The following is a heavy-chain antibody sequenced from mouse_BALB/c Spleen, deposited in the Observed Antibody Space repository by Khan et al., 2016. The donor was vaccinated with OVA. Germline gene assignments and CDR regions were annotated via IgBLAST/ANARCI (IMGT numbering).Heavy chain of an antibody. D-gene: IGHD2-1*01. V-gene: IGHV1S81*02. CDR2: FNPSNGDT. J-gene: IGHJ3*01. CDR1: GFTFTSYY. Sequence: QVRLQQSGAELVKPGASVKLSCKASGFTFTSYYMYWVKQRPGQGLEWIGEFNPSNGDTNFNEKFKSKATLSVDRSSSTAYMQLNSLTSEDSAVDYCTRSGYGSFDYWGQGTLVTVSA. CDR3: TRSGYGSFDY.